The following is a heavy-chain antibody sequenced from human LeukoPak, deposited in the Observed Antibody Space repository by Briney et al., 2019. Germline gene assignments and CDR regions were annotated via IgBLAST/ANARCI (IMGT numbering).Heavy chain of an antibody. CDR2: INHSGST. J-gene: IGHJ6*02. V-gene: IGHV4-34*01. CDR1: GGSFSGYY. Sequence: ASETLSLTCAVYGGSFSGYYWSWIRQPPGKGLEWIGEINHSGSTYYNPSLKSRVTMSVDTSNNQFSLKVSSVTAADTAVYYCARDQGSYYGVDVWGQGTTVTVSS. CDR3: ARDQGSYYGVDV.